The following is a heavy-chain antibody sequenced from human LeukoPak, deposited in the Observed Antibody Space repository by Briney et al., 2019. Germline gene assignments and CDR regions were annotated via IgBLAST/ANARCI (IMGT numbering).Heavy chain of an antibody. Sequence: GGSLTLSCAASVFTSNSYPMSWVRQAPGKGLEWVSAISGCGCSTYYAVSVEGRFNIYRDNHKKTLYVQMNSMSAEDTAVYYCAKDASRILRYFDWLLDYWGQGTLVTVSS. CDR3: AKDASRILRYFDWLLDY. CDR2: ISGCGCST. CDR1: VFTSNSYP. J-gene: IGHJ4*02. V-gene: IGHV3-23*01. D-gene: IGHD3-9*01.